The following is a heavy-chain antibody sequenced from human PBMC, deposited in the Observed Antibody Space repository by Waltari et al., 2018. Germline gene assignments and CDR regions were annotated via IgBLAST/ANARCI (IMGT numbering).Heavy chain of an antibody. J-gene: IGHJ4*02. CDR2: ISGSVYNT. Sequence: EVQLLESGGGLVQPGGSLRLSCAASGFTFSSYAMSWVRQAPGKGLEGGSAIISGSVYNTYYADSVKGRFTISRDNSKNTLYLQMNSLRAEDTAVYYCAKNGPDSGGYHIAGFDYWGQGTLVTVSS. CDR3: AKNGPDSGGYHIAGFDY. CDR1: GFTFSSYA. V-gene: IGHV3-23*01. D-gene: IGHD3-22*01.